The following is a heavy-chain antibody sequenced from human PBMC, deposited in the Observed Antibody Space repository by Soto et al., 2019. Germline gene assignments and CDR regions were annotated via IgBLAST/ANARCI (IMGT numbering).Heavy chain of an antibody. D-gene: IGHD4-17*01. CDR3: ARGGMTTVTTGAYYYYYMDV. J-gene: IGHJ6*03. CDR1: GFTFDDYG. V-gene: IGHV3-20*01. CDR2: INWNGGST. Sequence: GGSLRLSCAASGFTFDDYGMSWVRQAPGKGLEWVSGINWNGGSTGYADSVKGRFTISRDNAKNSLYLQMNSLRAEDTALYHCARGGMTTVTTGAYYYYYMDVWGKGTTVTVSS.